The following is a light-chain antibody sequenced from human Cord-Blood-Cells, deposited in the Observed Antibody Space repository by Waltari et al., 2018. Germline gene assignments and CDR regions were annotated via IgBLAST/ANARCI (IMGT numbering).Light chain of an antibody. V-gene: IGLV2-23*01. CDR2: EGS. J-gene: IGLJ2*01. CDR1: SSDVGSYNL. Sequence: QSALTQPASVSGSPGPSITISCTGTSSDVGSYNLFSWYQQHPGKAPKLMIYEGSKRPSGVSNRFSGSKSGNTASLTISGLQAEDEADYYCCSYAGSSPVVFGGGTKLTVL. CDR3: CSYAGSSPVV.